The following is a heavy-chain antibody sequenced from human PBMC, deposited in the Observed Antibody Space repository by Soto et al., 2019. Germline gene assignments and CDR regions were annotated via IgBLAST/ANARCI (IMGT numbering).Heavy chain of an antibody. Sequence: EVQLVESGGGLVQPGGSLRLSCAASGFTFSGSWMHWVRQAPGKGLVWVSRINGDGSGTSYADFVKGRFTISRGDAKNTLFLQMNGLRGEDTAVYYCARGIFGSGTANDYWGQGTLVTVSS. D-gene: IGHD3-10*01. CDR2: INGDGSGT. CDR3: ARGIFGSGTANDY. CDR1: GFTFSGSW. V-gene: IGHV3-74*01. J-gene: IGHJ4*02.